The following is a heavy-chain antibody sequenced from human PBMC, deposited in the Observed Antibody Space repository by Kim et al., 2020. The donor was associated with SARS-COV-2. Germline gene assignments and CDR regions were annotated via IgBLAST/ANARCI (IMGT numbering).Heavy chain of an antibody. CDR1: GFTFSSYS. D-gene: IGHD2-2*01. Sequence: GGSLRLSCAASGFTFSSYSMNWVRQAPGKGLEWVSSISSSSSYIYYADSVKGRFTISRDNAKNSLYLQMNSLRAEDTAVYYCARDQPVEEGCSSTSCYGVWFDPWGQGTLVTVSS. J-gene: IGHJ5*02. V-gene: IGHV3-21*01. CDR3: ARDQPVEEGCSSTSCYGVWFDP. CDR2: ISSSSSYI.